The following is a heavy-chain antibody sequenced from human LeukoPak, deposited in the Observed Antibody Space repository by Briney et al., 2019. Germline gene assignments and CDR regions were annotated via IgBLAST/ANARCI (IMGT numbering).Heavy chain of an antibody. Sequence: PSESLSLTCAVSGGSFSGYYWSWVRQTPGKGLEWIGEINHSGSTNYNPSLKSRVTISVDTSNNQFSLKLSSVTAADTAVYYCARGRRSSSWYPYYYYGMDDWGQGTTVTVSS. CDR2: INHSGST. J-gene: IGHJ6*02. V-gene: IGHV4-34*01. CDR1: GGSFSGYY. D-gene: IGHD6-13*01. CDR3: ARGRRSSSWYPYYYYGMDD.